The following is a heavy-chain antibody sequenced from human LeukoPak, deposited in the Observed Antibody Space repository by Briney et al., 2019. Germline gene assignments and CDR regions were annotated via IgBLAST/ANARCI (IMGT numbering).Heavy chain of an antibody. Sequence: PSETLSLTCAVYGGSFSGYYWSWIRQPPGKGLEWIGEINHSGGTNYNPSLKSRVTISVDTSKNQFSLKLSSVTAADTAVYYCATQTGTSGYWGQGTLVTVSS. D-gene: IGHD1-7*01. V-gene: IGHV4-34*01. J-gene: IGHJ4*02. CDR2: INHSGGT. CDR3: ATQTGTSGY. CDR1: GGSFSGYY.